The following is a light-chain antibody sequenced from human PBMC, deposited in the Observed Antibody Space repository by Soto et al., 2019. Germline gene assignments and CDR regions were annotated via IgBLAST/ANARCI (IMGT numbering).Light chain of an antibody. V-gene: IGKV1-5*03. CDR2: KAS. CDR3: QQYNTYPLT. Sequence: DIQMTQSPSTLSASVGDGVTITCRASQSISTWLAWYQQKPGKAPKLLIYKASNLEGGVPSRFSGSGSGTEFNITISSLQPDDFATYYCQQYNTYPLTFGGGTKVDIK. CDR1: QSISTW. J-gene: IGKJ4*01.